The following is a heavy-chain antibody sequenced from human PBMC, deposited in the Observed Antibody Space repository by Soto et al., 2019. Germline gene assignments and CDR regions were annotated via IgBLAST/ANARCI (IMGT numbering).Heavy chain of an antibody. Sequence: PGGSLRLSCAASGFTFSSYAMSWVRQAPGKGLEWVSAICGSGGSTYYADSVKGRFTISRDNSKNTLYLQMNSLRAEDTAVYYCAKDPTDPQYTTSMDVWGQGTTVTVSS. V-gene: IGHV3-23*01. D-gene: IGHD2-2*02. CDR1: GFTFSSYA. CDR3: AKDPTDPQYTTSMDV. CDR2: ICGSGGST. J-gene: IGHJ6*02.